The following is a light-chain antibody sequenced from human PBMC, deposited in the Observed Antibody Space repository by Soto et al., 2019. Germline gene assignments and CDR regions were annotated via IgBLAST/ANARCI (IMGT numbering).Light chain of an antibody. CDR3: QQYNNWPTWT. J-gene: IGKJ1*01. Sequence: IVLTQSPATLSLSPGERATLSCRASQSVSSYLAWYQQKGGQAPRLLIYDASTRATGIPARFSGSGSETEFTLTISSLQAEDSAVYFCQQYNNWPTWTFGQGTKVDIK. V-gene: IGKV3-15*01. CDR1: QSVSSY. CDR2: DAS.